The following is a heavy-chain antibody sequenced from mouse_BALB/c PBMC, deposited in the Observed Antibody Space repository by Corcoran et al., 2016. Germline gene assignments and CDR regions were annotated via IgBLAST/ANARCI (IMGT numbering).Heavy chain of an antibody. V-gene: IGHV9-3*02. D-gene: IGHD1-1*01. CDR2: INTNTGEP. CDR1: GYTFTNYG. J-gene: IGHJ1*01. CDR3: ARFYYGSSYGYFDV. Sequence: QIQLVQSGPELKKHGETVKISCKASGYTFTNYGMNWVKQAPGKGLKWMGWINTNTGEPTYAEEFKGRFAFSLATSASTAYLQINNLKNEDTATYFCARFYYGSSYGYFDVWGAGTTVTVSS.